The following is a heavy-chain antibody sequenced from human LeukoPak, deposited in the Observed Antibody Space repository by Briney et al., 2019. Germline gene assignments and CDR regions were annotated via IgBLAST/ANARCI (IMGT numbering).Heavy chain of an antibody. CDR2: IKQDGSEK. Sequence: GGSLRLSCAASGFTFSNYWMSWVRQAPGKGLEWVADIKQDGSEKYYVDSVKGRFTISRDNAKNSQYLQMNSLRAEDTAVYYCARDPSGSYWSYFDYWGQGTLVTVSS. CDR3: ARDPSGSYWSYFDY. D-gene: IGHD1-26*01. J-gene: IGHJ4*02. V-gene: IGHV3-7*03. CDR1: GFTFSNYW.